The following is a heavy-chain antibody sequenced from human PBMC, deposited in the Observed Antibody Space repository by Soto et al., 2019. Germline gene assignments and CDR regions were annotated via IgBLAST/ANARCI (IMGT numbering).Heavy chain of an antibody. D-gene: IGHD3-3*01. V-gene: IGHV1-69*06. CDR3: ARPADTIFGVVIMGDYYGMDV. Sequence: SVKVSCKASGGTFSSYAISWVRQAPGQGLEWMGGIIPIFGTANYAQKFQGRVTITAGKSTSTAYMELSSLRSEDTAVYYCARPADTIFGVVIMGDYYGMDVWGQGTTVTVSS. CDR2: IIPIFGTA. J-gene: IGHJ6*02. CDR1: GGTFSSYA.